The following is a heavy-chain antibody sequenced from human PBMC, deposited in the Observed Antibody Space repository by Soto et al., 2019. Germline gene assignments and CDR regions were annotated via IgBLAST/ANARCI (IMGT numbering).Heavy chain of an antibody. V-gene: IGHV1-69*02. CDR1: GGTFSSYT. D-gene: IGHD3-9*01. Sequence: SVKVSCKASGGTFSSYTISWVRQAPGQGLEWMGRIIPILGIANYAQKFQGRVTITADKSTSTAYMELSSLRSEDTAVYYCARVGNDILTGYRYFDYWGQGTLVTVSS. CDR3: ARVGNDILTGYRYFDY. CDR2: IIPILGIA. J-gene: IGHJ4*02.